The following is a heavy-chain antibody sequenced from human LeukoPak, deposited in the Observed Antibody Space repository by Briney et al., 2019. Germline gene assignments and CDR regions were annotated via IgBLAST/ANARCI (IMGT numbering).Heavy chain of an antibody. J-gene: IGHJ4*02. CDR2: INHSGST. CDR1: GGSFSGYY. V-gene: IGHV4-34*01. Sequence: SETLSLTCAVYGGSFSGYYWSWIRQPPGKGLEWIGEINHSGSTNYNPSLKSRVTISVDTSKDQFSLKLSSVTAADTAVYYCARGRGRSDYWGQGTLVTVSS. CDR3: ARGRGRSDY. D-gene: IGHD3-10*01.